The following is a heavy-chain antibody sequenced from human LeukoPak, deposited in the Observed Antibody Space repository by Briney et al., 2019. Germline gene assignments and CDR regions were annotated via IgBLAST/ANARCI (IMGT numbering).Heavy chain of an antibody. J-gene: IGHJ5*02. CDR2: INHSGST. D-gene: IGHD1-26*01. CDR1: GGSISSGGYS. CDR3: ARVASSRPYSGSYRKRVNWFDP. V-gene: IGHV4-34*01. Sequence: SETLSLTCAVSGGSISSGGYSWSWIRQPPGKGLEWIGEINHSGSTNYNPSLKSRVTISVDTSKNQFSLKLSSVTAADTAVYYCARVASSRPYSGSYRKRVNWFDPWGQGTLVTVSS.